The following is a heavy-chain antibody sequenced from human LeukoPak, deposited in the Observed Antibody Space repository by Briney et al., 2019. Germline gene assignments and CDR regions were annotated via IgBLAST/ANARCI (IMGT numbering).Heavy chain of an antibody. Sequence: GGSLRLSCAASGFTFSSYWMNWVRQAPGKGLVWVSRIASDGSSTTYADSVKGRFSTSRDNAKNTLYLQMNSLKTEDTAVYYCTTEAIVVVPAAIPDYYYYGMDVWGQGTTVTVSS. J-gene: IGHJ6*02. D-gene: IGHD2-2*01. CDR3: TTEAIVVVPAAIPDYYYYGMDV. CDR1: GFTFSSYW. V-gene: IGHV3-74*01. CDR2: IASDGSST.